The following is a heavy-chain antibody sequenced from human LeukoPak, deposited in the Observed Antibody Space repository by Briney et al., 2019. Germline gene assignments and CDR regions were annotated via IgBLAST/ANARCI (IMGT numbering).Heavy chain of an antibody. CDR3: ARGGRGGYYFDY. Sequence: SETLSLTCTVSGGSISSSSYYWGWIRQPPGKGLEWIGSIYYSGSTYYNPSLKSRVTISVDTSKNQFSLKLSSVTAADTAVYYCARGGRGGYYFDYWGQGTLVTVSS. CDR1: GGSISSSSYY. V-gene: IGHV4-39*07. J-gene: IGHJ4*02. D-gene: IGHD1-26*01. CDR2: IYYSGST.